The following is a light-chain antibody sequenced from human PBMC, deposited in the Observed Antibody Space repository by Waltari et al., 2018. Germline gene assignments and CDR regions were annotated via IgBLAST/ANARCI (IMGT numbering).Light chain of an antibody. V-gene: IGLV2-14*01. J-gene: IGLJ3*02. CDR2: EVS. CDR1: SSDLGVSIY. CDR3: SSYTSSSTWV. Sequence: SALTQPAPVSGSPAPSRSISCPGTSSDLGVSIYVSGYQQHPGKAPKLMIYEVSNRPSGVSKRFSGSKSDNTASLTISGLQAEDEADYYCSSYTSSSTWVCGGGTKLTVL.